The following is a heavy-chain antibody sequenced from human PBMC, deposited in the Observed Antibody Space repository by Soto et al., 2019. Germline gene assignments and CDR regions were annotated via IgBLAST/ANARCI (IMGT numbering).Heavy chain of an antibody. V-gene: IGHV4-38-2*02. Sequence: PSETLSLTCAVSGYSISSGYYWGWIRQPPGKGLEWIGSIYHSGSTYYNPSLKSRVTISVDTSKTQFSLKLSSVTAADTAVYYCAREPLYSYGSDGLDPWGQGTLVTVSS. CDR2: IYHSGST. J-gene: IGHJ5*02. D-gene: IGHD3-10*01. CDR3: AREPLYSYGSDGLDP. CDR1: GYSISSGYY.